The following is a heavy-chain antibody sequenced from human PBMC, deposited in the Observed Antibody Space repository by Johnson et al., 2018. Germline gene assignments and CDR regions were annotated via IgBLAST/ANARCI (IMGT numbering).Heavy chain of an antibody. CDR1: GFTFTDSA. V-gene: IGHV1-58*01. Sequence: RLVQSGPEVKKPGTSMKVSCKASGFTFTDSAVQWVRQARGQRLEWIGWIVVGSGNTNYAQKFKERVTITRDKSTSTAYMELNSLRSEETAMYYCAAVGDRVGSDDHYPHDAFDIWGQGTLVTVSS. J-gene: IGHJ3*02. D-gene: IGHD3-22*01. CDR3: AAVGDRVGSDDHYPHDAFDI. CDR2: IVVGSGNT.